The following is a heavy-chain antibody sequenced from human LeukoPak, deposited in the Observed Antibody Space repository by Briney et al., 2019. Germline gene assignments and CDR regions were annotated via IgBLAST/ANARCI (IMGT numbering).Heavy chain of an antibody. V-gene: IGHV1-18*01. J-gene: IGHJ6*03. CDR1: GYSFTAYG. CDR3: ARGGSGDHQEQLGPPGYYHYMDV. CDR2: ISGHTGTA. Sequence: ASVKVSCKASGYSFTAYGMSWLRQAPGQGLEWMGWISGHTGTAIYAQNLQGRVTLTADTFTSTVYMEMRSLRSDDTAVYYCARGGSGDHQEQLGPPGYYHYMDVWGTGTTVTVSS. D-gene: IGHD3-10*01.